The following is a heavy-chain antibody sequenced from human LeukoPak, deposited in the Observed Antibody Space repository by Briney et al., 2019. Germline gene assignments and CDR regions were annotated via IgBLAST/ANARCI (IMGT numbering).Heavy chain of an antibody. CDR2: ISWNSGSI. CDR3: AKAGYGGEYYFDY. V-gene: IGHV3-9*01. CDR1: GFIFDDYA. J-gene: IGHJ4*02. D-gene: IGHD3-16*01. Sequence: PGGSLRLSCAASGFIFDDYAMHWVRQAPGKGLEWVSGISWNSGSIGYADSVKGRFTISRDNAKNSLYLQMNSLRAEDTALYYCAKAGYGGEYYFDYWGQGTLVTVSS.